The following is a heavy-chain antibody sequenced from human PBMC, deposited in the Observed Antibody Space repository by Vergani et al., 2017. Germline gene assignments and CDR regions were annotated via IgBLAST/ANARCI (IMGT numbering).Heavy chain of an antibody. CDR1: GFTFSSYG. CDR2: IWYDGSNK. CDR3: ARGIVVVTAIPLDY. D-gene: IGHD2-21*02. V-gene: IGHV3-33*01. Sequence: QVQLVESGGGVVQPGRSLRLSCAASGFTFSSYGMHWVRQAPGKGLEWVAVIWYDGSNKYYADSVKGRFTISRDNSKNTLYLQMNSLRAEDTALYYCARGIVVVTAIPLDYWGQGTLVTVSS. J-gene: IGHJ4*02.